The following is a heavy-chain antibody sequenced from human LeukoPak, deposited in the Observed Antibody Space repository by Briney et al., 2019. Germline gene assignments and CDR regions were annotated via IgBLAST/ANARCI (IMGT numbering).Heavy chain of an antibody. CDR3: VARYYYDSSGYYPLGYFDL. Sequence: SVKVSCKASGGTFSSYAISWVRQAPGQGLEWMGGIIPIFGTANYAQKFQGRVTITTDESTSTAYMALSSLRSEDTAVYYCVARYYYDSSGYYPLGYFDLWGRGTLVTVSS. V-gene: IGHV1-69*05. D-gene: IGHD3-22*01. CDR1: GGTFSSYA. J-gene: IGHJ2*01. CDR2: IIPIFGTA.